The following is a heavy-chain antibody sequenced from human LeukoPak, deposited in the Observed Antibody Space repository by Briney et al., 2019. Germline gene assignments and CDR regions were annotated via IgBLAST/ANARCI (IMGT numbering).Heavy chain of an antibody. Sequence: GASVKVSCKASGYSFTSYGIYWVRQAPGQGLEWMGWTSTFNSRTHTARNFQGRVTVTTDTSATTAYLEVSGLTSNDTAVYYCAREALNSGAWTFWGQGSLVIVSS. J-gene: IGHJ4*02. CDR1: GYSFTSYG. D-gene: IGHD6-25*01. CDR3: AREALNSGAWTF. V-gene: IGHV1-18*01. CDR2: TSTFNSRT.